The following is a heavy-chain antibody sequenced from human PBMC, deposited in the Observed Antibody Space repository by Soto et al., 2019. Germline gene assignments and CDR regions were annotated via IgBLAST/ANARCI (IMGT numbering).Heavy chain of an antibody. Sequence: KPGGSLRLSCAASGFTFSNAWMSWVRQAPGKGLEWVGRIKSKTDGGTTDYAAPVKGRFTISRDDSKNTLYLQMNSLKTEDTAVYYCTTDPITMIVVAYDAFDIWGQGTMVTVSS. J-gene: IGHJ3*02. CDR1: GFTFSNAW. D-gene: IGHD3-22*01. CDR2: IKSKTDGGTT. CDR3: TTDPITMIVVAYDAFDI. V-gene: IGHV3-15*01.